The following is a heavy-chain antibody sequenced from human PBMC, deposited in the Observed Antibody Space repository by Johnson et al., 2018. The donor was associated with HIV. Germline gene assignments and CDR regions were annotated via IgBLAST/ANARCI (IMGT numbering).Heavy chain of an antibody. J-gene: IGHJ3*02. CDR1: GFSFSDYY. CDR3: ARGIAAAGSDAFDI. D-gene: IGHD6-13*01. Sequence: QVQLVESGGGVVQPGGSLRLSCVASGFSFSDYYMSWIRQAPEKGLEWVAVISYDGSNKYYADSVKGRFTISRDNSKNTLYLQMNSLRAEDTAVYYCARGIAAAGSDAFDIWGQGTMVTVSS. CDR2: ISYDGSNK. V-gene: IGHV3-30*19.